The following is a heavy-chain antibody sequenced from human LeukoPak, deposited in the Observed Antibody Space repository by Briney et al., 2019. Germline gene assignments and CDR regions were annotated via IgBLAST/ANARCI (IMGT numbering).Heavy chain of an antibody. CDR3: ARFHCSTTSCYRWFDP. CDR1: GDSISSSY. V-gene: IGHV4-59*01. D-gene: IGHD2-2*01. Sequence: PSETLSLTCSVSGDSISSSYWSWIRQPPGKGLEWIGYMYYSGSTTYNPSLKSRVTISVDTSKNQFSLKLTSVTAADTAVYYCARFHCSTTSCYRWFDPWGQGALVTVSS. J-gene: IGHJ5*02. CDR2: MYYSGST.